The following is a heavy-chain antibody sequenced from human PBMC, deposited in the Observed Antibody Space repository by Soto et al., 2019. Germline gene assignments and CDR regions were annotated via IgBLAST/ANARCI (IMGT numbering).Heavy chain of an antibody. CDR2: ISSSGSTI. CDR3: AREGWEAAAAPIREYYGMDV. V-gene: IGHV3-48*03. J-gene: IGHJ6*02. Sequence: GGSLRLSCGASGFTFSSYEMNWVRQAPGKRLEWVSYISSSGSTIYYADSVKGRFTISRDNAKNSLYLQMNSLRAEDTAVYYCAREGWEAAAAPIREYYGMDVWGQGTTVTVSS. CDR1: GFTFSSYE. D-gene: IGHD6-13*01.